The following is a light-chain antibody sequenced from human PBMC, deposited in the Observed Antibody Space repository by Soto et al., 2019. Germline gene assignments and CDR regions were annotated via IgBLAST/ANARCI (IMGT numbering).Light chain of an antibody. J-gene: IGKJ5*01. CDR2: DAS. CDR3: QQYGSSPIT. CDR1: QSVRSSF. V-gene: IGKV3D-20*01. Sequence: IVLTQSPGTLSLSPGQRATLSCGASQSVRSSFLAWYQQENGLAPRLLIYDASSRATGIPDRFSGSGYGTDFNLTISRLEPEDFAVYYCQQYGSSPITLGQGTRLEIK.